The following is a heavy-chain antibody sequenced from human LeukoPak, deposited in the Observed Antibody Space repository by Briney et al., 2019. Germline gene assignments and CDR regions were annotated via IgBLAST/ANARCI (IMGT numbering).Heavy chain of an antibody. D-gene: IGHD5-24*01. CDR2: ISYDGSNK. CDR3: AKVPGRDGYTHDAFDI. V-gene: IGHV3-30*18. CDR1: GFTFNSYG. J-gene: IGHJ3*02. Sequence: GRSLRLSCAASGFTFNSYGMHWVRQAPGKGLEWVAVISYDGSNKHYADSVKGRFTISRDNSKNTLYLQMNSLRAEDTAVYYCAKVPGRDGYTHDAFDIWGQGTMVTVSS.